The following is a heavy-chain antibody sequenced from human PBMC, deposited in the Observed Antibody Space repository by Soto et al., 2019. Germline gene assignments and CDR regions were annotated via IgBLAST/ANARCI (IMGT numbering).Heavy chain of an antibody. Sequence: QVQLVQSGAEVKKPGASVKVSCKASGYTFTSSGMSWERQAPGQGLERMGWISAHTGSSEYAQRFQGRVTMTTDRSTSTAYMELRSLRSDDTAVYYCARAFVDQGSDSRGYSFDAFDFWGPGTLVTVSS. CDR1: GYTFTSSG. CDR3: ARAFVDQGSDSRGYSFDAFDF. J-gene: IGHJ3*01. CDR2: ISAHTGSS. V-gene: IGHV1-18*01. D-gene: IGHD3-22*01.